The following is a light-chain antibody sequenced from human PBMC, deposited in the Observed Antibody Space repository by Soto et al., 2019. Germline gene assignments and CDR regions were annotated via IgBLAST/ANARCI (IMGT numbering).Light chain of an antibody. CDR1: SSDVGAYNY. CDR3: TSYSSSSPVL. Sequence: QSALTQPASVSGSLGQSITISCTGTSSDVGAYNYVSWYQQHPDKAPKLLIFEVTNRPSGVSGLFSGSKSGITASLSISVLQHEDEADYYCTSYSSSSPVLFGGGTKVTVL. V-gene: IGLV2-14*01. J-gene: IGLJ2*01. CDR2: EVT.